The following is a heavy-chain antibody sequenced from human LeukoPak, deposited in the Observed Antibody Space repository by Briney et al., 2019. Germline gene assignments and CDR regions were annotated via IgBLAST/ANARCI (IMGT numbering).Heavy chain of an antibody. CDR3: ARIAVAGTGRLDY. Sequence: PGGSLRLSCAASGFTFSNYVMHWVRQAPGKGLEYVSAISSNGGTTFYANSVKGRFTISRDNSKDTLYLQMGSLRVEDMAVYYCARIAVAGTGRLDYWGQGTLVTVSS. J-gene: IGHJ4*02. CDR2: ISSNGGTT. V-gene: IGHV3-64*01. CDR1: GFTFSNYV. D-gene: IGHD6-19*01.